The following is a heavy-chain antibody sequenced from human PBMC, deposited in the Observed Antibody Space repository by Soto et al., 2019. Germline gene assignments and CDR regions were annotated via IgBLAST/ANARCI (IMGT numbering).Heavy chain of an antibody. J-gene: IGHJ4*02. CDR2: ISYDGSNK. Sequence: QVQLVESGGGVVQPGRSLRLSCAASGFTFSSYAMHWVRQAPGKGLEWVAVISYDGSNKYYADSVKGRFTISRDNSKNTLYLQMNSLRAEDTAVYYCARADEMATPFAYWGQGTLVTVSS. D-gene: IGHD5-12*01. CDR3: ARADEMATPFAY. V-gene: IGHV3-30-3*01. CDR1: GFTFSSYA.